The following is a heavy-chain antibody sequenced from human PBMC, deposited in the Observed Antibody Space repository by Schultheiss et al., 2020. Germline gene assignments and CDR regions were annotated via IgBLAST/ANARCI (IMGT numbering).Heavy chain of an antibody. CDR2: INPNSGGT. J-gene: IGHJ4*02. D-gene: IGHD6-19*01. V-gene: IGHV1-2*02. CDR3: ARAYSSGWWDLDY. CDR1: GYTFTSYG. Sequence: ASVKVSCKASGYTFTSYGISWVRQAPGQGLEWMGWINPNSGGTNYAQKFQGRVTMTRDTSISTAYMELSRLRSDDTAVYYCARAYSSGWWDLDYWGQGTLVTVSS.